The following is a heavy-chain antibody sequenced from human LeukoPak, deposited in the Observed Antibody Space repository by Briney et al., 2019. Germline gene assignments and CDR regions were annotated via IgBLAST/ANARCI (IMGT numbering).Heavy chain of an antibody. J-gene: IGHJ4*02. CDR1: GFTFSSYG. CDR3: GRYGVVGATPDY. D-gene: IGHD1-26*01. V-gene: IGHV3-33*01. Sequence: GRSLRLSCAASGFTFSSYGMHWVRQAPGKWLEWVAVIWYDGSNKYYADSVKGRFTVSRDNSKNTVYLQMNSLRAEETAVYYCGRYGVVGATPDYWGQGTLVTVSP. CDR2: IWYDGSNK.